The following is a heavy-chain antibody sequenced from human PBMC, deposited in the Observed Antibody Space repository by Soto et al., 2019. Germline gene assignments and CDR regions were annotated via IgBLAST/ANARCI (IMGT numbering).Heavy chain of an antibody. V-gene: IGHV4-39*02. CDR1: DDAIRRSSYY. D-gene: IGHD3-3*01. CDR3: VRIESWGGLDS. Sequence: QLQLQESGPGLVKPSETLSLTCTVSDDAIRRSSYYWVWIRQPPGKGLHWIGSSYDRGNTYYNPALKSRVTISVDTSKYHFSGNLSSVTASDTAVYYCVRIESWGGLDSWSQGILVAVSS. CDR2: SYDRGNT. J-gene: IGHJ4*02.